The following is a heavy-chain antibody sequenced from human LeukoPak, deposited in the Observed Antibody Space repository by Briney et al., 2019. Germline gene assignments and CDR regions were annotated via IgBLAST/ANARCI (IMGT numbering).Heavy chain of an antibody. CDR3: ARERSPYYYDNSGYPYYFDY. CDR1: GGSVSSGSYY. CDR2: IYYSGST. J-gene: IGHJ4*02. Sequence: PSETLSLTCTVSGGSVSSGSYYWSWIRQPPGKGLEWIGYIYYSGSTNYNPSPKSRVTISVDTSKNQFSLKLSSVTAADTAVYYCARERSPYYYDNSGYPYYFDYWGQGTLVTVSS. V-gene: IGHV4-61*01. D-gene: IGHD3-22*01.